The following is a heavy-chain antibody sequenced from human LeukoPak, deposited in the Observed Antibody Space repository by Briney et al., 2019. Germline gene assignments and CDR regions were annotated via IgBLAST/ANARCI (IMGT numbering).Heavy chain of an antibody. Sequence: GGSLRLSCAASGFTFSSYGMHWVRQAPGKGLEWVAVIWYDGSNKYYADSVKGRFTISRDNSKNTLYLQMNSLRAEDTAVYYCAKAQIKDSTWSYFDYWGQGTLVTVSS. CDR2: IWYDGSNK. J-gene: IGHJ4*02. CDR3: AKAQIKDSTWSYFDY. CDR1: GFTFSSYG. D-gene: IGHD6-13*01. V-gene: IGHV3-33*06.